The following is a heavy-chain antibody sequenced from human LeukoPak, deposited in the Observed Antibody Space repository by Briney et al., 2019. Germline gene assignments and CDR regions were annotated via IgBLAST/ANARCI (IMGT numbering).Heavy chain of an antibody. CDR2: IYYSGST. D-gene: IGHD2-15*01. V-gene: IGHV4-39*07. Sequence: SETLSLTCTVSGGSISSSSYYWGWIRQPPGKGLEWIGNIYYSGSTYDNSSLKSRVTISVDTSKNQFSLKLSSVTAADTAVYHCARVYCSGGSCYHSRGWFDPWGQGTLVTVSS. CDR1: GGSISSSSYY. CDR3: ARVYCSGGSCYHSRGWFDP. J-gene: IGHJ5*02.